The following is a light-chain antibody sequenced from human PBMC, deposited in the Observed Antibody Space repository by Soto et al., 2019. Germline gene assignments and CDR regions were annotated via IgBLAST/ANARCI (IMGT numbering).Light chain of an antibody. J-gene: IGKJ1*01. Sequence: DIQMTQSPSSLSASVGDRVTITCRASQSISSYLNWYQQKPGIAPKLLIYAASSLQSGVPSWFSGSGSGTDFTLTISSLQPEDSATYYCQQSFSTPPWTFGQGTKVEI. CDR2: AAS. CDR3: QQSFSTPPWT. V-gene: IGKV1-39*01. CDR1: QSISSY.